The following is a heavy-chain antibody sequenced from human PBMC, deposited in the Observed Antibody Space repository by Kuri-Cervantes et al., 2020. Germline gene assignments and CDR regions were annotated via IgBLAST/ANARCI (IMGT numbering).Heavy chain of an antibody. D-gene: IGHD6-13*01. J-gene: IGHJ6*02. Sequence: ASVKVSCKASGYTFTSYGISWVRQAPGQGLEWMGWISAYNGNTNYAQKLQGRVTMTTDTSTSTAYMELRSLRSDDTAVYYCARDLWAAAGTLGDYYYYYGMDVWGQGTTVTVSS. V-gene: IGHV1-18*01. CDR1: GYTFTSYG. CDR3: ARDLWAAAGTLGDYYYYYGMDV. CDR2: ISAYNGNT.